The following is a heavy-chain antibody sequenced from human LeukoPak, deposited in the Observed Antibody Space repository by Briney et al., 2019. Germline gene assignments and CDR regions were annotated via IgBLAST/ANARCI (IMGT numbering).Heavy chain of an antibody. CDR2: IRFDGSNK. CDR1: GFTFSSSG. D-gene: IGHD3-3*01. V-gene: IGHV3-30*02. J-gene: IGHJ4*02. Sequence: GGSLRLSCAASGFTFSSSGMHWVRQAPGKGLEWVAFIRFDGSNKYYAHSVKGRFTISRDNSKNTLYLQMNSLRAEDAAVYYCAKDYDFWSGYYSPTRGYFDYWGQGTLVTVSS. CDR3: AKDYDFWSGYYSPTRGYFDY.